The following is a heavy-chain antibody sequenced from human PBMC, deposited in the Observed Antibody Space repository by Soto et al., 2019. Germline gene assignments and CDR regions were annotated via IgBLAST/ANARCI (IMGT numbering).Heavy chain of an antibody. Sequence: LVKVSCKASGGTFSSYSISWVRQAPGQGLEWMGGIIPIFGTANYAQKFQGRVTITADESTSTAYMELSSLRSEDTAVYYCARGINRRYYGMDVWGQGTTVTVSS. CDR1: GGTFSSYS. J-gene: IGHJ6*02. CDR3: ARGINRRYYGMDV. CDR2: IIPIFGTA. V-gene: IGHV1-69*13.